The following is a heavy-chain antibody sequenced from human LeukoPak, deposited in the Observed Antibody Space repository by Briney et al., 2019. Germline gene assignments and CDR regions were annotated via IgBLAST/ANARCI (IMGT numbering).Heavy chain of an antibody. CDR3: ARGLWSAVVVPFDY. CDR2: ISYDGSNK. Sequence: GGSLRLSCAASGFTFSSYAMHWVRQAPGKGLEWVAVISYDGSNKYYADSVKGRFTISRDNSKNTLYLQMNSLRAEDTAVYYRARGLWSAVVVPFDYWGQGTLVTVSS. D-gene: IGHD2-15*01. J-gene: IGHJ4*02. V-gene: IGHV3-30-3*01. CDR1: GFTFSSYA.